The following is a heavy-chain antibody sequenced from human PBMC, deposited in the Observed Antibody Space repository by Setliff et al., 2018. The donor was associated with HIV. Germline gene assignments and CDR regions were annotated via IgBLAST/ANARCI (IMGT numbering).Heavy chain of an antibody. CDR1: GVSISGHF. J-gene: IGHJ3*02. CDR2: IYISGTT. V-gene: IGHV4-4*09. Sequence: SETLSLTCFVSGVSISGHFWNWIRQPPGKGLEWIAYIYISGTTNYNPSLKSRVTISLDTSRNQFSLKLGSVTAADTAMYYCAREHCSGGSCNGFDIWGQGTMVTVSS. CDR3: AREHCSGGSCNGFDI. D-gene: IGHD2-15*01.